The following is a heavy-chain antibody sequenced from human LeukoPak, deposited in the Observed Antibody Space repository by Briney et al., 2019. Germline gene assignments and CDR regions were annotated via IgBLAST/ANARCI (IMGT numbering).Heavy chain of an antibody. CDR2: IYYSGTT. CDR3: ARIDAVAATPTSFDY. V-gene: IGHV4-59*11. CDR1: GGSISILY. D-gene: IGHD6-19*01. J-gene: IGHJ4*02. Sequence: PSETLSLTCTVSGGSISILYWSWIRQPPGKGLEWIGDIYYSGTTNYNPSLKSRVTISLDTSKNQFSLRLSSVTAADTAVYYCARIDAVAATPTSFDYWGQGTLVTVSS.